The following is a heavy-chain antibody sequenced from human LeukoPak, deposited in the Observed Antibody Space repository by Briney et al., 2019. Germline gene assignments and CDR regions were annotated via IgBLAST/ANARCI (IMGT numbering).Heavy chain of an antibody. CDR1: GSTFSSYA. CDR2: ISSDGSNK. D-gene: IGHD3-22*01. CDR3: ARSLGYYDSSGTRGDY. J-gene: IGHJ4*02. Sequence: GMSLRLSCAASGSTFSSYAIHWVRQAPGKGLEWVAVISSDGSNKYYADSVKGRFTISRDNSKNTLYLQMNSLRAEDTAVYYCARSLGYYDSSGTRGDYWGQGTLVTVSS. V-gene: IGHV3-30-3*01.